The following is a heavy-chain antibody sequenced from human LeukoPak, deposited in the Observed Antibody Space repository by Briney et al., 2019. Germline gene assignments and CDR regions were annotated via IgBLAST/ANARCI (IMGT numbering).Heavy chain of an antibody. CDR1: GYALTGND. Sequence: ASVEVSCKASGYALTGNDYYWVRQAPGQGLEYMGSINPFTGDTNYAQKFQGRVTMTRDTSISTAYMELSGLRFDDTGVYYCATRPLPVGIGPFDYWGLGTPVTVSS. CDR2: INPFTGDT. J-gene: IGHJ4*02. CDR3: ATRPLPVGIGPFDY. V-gene: IGHV1-2*02. D-gene: IGHD1-26*01.